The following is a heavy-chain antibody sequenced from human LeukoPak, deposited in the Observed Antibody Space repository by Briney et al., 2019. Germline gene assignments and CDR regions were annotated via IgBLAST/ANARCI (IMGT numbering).Heavy chain of an antibody. CDR3: ARESAAHAGY. V-gene: IGHV3-7*03. CDR1: GITFSSYW. D-gene: IGHD6-25*01. Sequence: GGSLRLSCADSGITFSSYWMSWVRQAPGKGLEWVANIKQDGGEKYYVDSVRGRFTISRDNAKNSLYLQMNSLRAEDTAVYFCARESAAHAGYWGQGTLVIVSS. J-gene: IGHJ4*02. CDR2: IKQDGGEK.